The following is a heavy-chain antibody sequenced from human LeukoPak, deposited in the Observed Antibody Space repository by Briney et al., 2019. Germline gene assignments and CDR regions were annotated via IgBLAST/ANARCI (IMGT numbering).Heavy chain of an antibody. V-gene: IGHV3-7*03. CDR1: KFTFSSYW. Sequence: GGSLRLSCAASKFTFSSYWMSWVRQAPGKGLEWVADIKQDGNEKYYVDSVKGRFTISRQNAKNSLFLQLSSLRPEDTAVYYCTRNSGWYGISWGQGTLVTVSS. CDR2: IKQDGNEK. CDR3: TRNSGWYGIS. J-gene: IGHJ4*02. D-gene: IGHD6-19*01.